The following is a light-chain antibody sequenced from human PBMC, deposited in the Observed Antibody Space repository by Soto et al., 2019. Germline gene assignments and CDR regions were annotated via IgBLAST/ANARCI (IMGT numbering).Light chain of an antibody. V-gene: IGKV3-11*01. CDR3: QQRNNWPIT. J-gene: IGKJ5*01. Sequence: EIVLTQSPATLYLSPGERATLSCRASQSVSSYLAWYQQKPGQAPRLLIYDASNRSTGIPVRFSGSGSGTDFTLTISSLEPEDLALYYCQQRNNWPITFGQGTRLEIK. CDR2: DAS. CDR1: QSVSSY.